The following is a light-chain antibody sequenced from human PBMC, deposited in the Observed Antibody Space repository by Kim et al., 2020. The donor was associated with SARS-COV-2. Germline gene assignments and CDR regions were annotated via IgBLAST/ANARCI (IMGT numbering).Light chain of an antibody. V-gene: IGKV1-39*01. CDR1: RTISIY. Sequence: DIQMTQSPSSLSASVGDRVTITCRASRTISIYLNWYQQKPGKAPKLLIYAASSLQSGVPSRFSGSGSGTDFTLTISSLQPEAFATYYCQQTFSSITFGQGTRLEIK. CDR3: QQTFSSIT. CDR2: AAS. J-gene: IGKJ5*01.